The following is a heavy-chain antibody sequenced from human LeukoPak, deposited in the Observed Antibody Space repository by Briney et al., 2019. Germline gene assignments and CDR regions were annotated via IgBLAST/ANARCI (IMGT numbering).Heavy chain of an antibody. J-gene: IGHJ4*02. CDR3: ARATKRSDSSGYYYDY. V-gene: IGHV1-8*01. CDR2: MNPNSGNA. D-gene: IGHD3-22*01. CDR1: GYTFTSYD. Sequence: ASVKVSCKASGYTFTSYDINWVRQATGQGLEWLGWMNPNSGNAGYAQKFQGRVPMTRNTSITTPYMELSSLRSEDTAVYYCARATKRSDSSGYYYDYWGQGTLVTVSS.